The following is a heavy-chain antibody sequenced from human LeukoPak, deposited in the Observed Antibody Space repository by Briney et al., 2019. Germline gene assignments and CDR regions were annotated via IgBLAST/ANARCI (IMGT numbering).Heavy chain of an antibody. CDR3: ARRGGSRGWGAFDI. J-gene: IGHJ3*02. D-gene: IGHD6-19*01. V-gene: IGHV3-23*01. Sequence: GGSLRLPCAASGFTFSNYALNWVGQAPGKGLEWVSGISNSGGTTYYADSVKGRFTISRDNSKSTLSLQMSSLRVEDTAIYYCARRGGSRGWGAFDIWGQGTIVTVSS. CDR1: GFTFSNYA. CDR2: ISNSGGTT.